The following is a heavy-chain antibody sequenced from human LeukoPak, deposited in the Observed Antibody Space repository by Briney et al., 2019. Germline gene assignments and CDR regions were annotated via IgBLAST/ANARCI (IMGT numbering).Heavy chain of an antibody. D-gene: IGHD2-15*01. CDR3: ASGAIVVPAAFDI. Sequence: PMASVKVSCKASGGTFSSYAISWVRQAPGQGLEWMGRIIPILGIANHAQKFQGRVTITADKSTSTAYMELSSLRSEDTAVYYCASGAIVVPAAFDIWGQGTMVTVSS. CDR1: GGTFSSYA. V-gene: IGHV1-69*04. J-gene: IGHJ3*02. CDR2: IIPILGIA.